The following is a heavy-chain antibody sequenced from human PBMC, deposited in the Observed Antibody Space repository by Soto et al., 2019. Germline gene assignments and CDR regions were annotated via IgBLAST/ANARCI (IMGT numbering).Heavy chain of an antibody. V-gene: IGHV3-33*01. Sequence: QVQLVESGGGVVQPGRSLRLSCAASGFTFSSYGMHWVRQARGKGLEWVAVIWYDGSNKYYADSVKGRFTISRDNSKNTLYLQMNSLRAEDTAVYYCARDRMYSSGHEAFDIWGQGTMVTVSS. CDR1: GFTFSSYG. D-gene: IGHD6-19*01. CDR3: ARDRMYSSGHEAFDI. J-gene: IGHJ3*02. CDR2: IWYDGSNK.